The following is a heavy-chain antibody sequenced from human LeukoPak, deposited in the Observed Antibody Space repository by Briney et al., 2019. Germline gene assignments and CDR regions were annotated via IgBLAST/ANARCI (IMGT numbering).Heavy chain of an antibody. CDR1: GGSISSGDYY. D-gene: IGHD3-10*01. CDR2: IFYSGSA. CDR3: ARGSTLIRGFDY. Sequence: SHPLSLTCTVSGGSISSGDYYWTWIRQHPEKSLEWIGYIFYSGSAYYNPSLKSRVTISVDTSKNQFSLKLSSVTAADTAVYYCARGSTLIRGFDYWGQGTLVTVSS. J-gene: IGHJ4*02. V-gene: IGHV4-31*03.